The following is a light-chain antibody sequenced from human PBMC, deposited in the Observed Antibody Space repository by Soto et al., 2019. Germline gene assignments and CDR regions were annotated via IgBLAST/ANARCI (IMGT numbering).Light chain of an antibody. Sequence: EIVMTQSPDTLSVAPGERATLSCTASQSVSIDLAWYQQTPGQAPRLLIYGASTRATGVPPTFSGSASGTEFTLTISSLQSEDFTVYYCQQYNKWPLTFGQGTKVDIK. CDR2: GAS. J-gene: IGKJ1*01. V-gene: IGKV3-15*01. CDR1: QSVSID. CDR3: QQYNKWPLT.